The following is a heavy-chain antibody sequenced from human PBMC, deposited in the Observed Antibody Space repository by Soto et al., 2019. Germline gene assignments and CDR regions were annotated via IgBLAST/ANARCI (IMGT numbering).Heavy chain of an antibody. Sequence: PSETLSLSCEASGFTFSRYGMHWVRQAPGMGLEWVAVISWDGLAQYYGDSVKGRFTISRDNSQSTLYLQMNSLRTEDTAIYYCAKETIQVGGPNYFDYWGQGVLVTVSS. D-gene: IGHD1-1*01. V-gene: IGHV3-30*18. CDR1: GFTFSRYG. J-gene: IGHJ4*02. CDR3: AKETIQVGGPNYFDY. CDR2: ISWDGLAQ.